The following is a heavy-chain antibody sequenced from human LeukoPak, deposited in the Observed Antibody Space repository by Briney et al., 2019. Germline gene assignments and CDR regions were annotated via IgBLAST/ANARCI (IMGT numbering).Heavy chain of an antibody. V-gene: IGHV3-30*04. D-gene: IGHD1-26*01. J-gene: IGHJ4*01. CDR3: PRAHSGSSYAAY. CDR2: APSDGSDK. CDR1: GFTFSTYA. Sequence: PGGSLRLSCATSGFTFSTYAMHWVRQAPGEGPEWVALAPSDGSDKQCAASVKGRFTISRDNSENTVHLEMNTVEEEDTAVYSCPRAHSGSSYAAYWGPGTRVTVSS.